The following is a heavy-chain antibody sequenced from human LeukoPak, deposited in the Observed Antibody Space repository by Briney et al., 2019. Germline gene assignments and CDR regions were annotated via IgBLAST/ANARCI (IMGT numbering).Heavy chain of an antibody. CDR2: FITYNGHT. J-gene: IGHJ6*03. D-gene: IGHD4-17*01. Sequence: ASVKVSCQASGYTFTSYGISWVRQAPEQGLERMGWFITYNGHTKYAQKLQGRVTMTTDTSTNTAFMELRSLRSDDTAVYYCAKTTVTSEDYSYYYMDVWGKGTTVTVSS. V-gene: IGHV1-18*01. CDR1: GYTFTSYG. CDR3: AKTTVTSEDYSYYYMDV.